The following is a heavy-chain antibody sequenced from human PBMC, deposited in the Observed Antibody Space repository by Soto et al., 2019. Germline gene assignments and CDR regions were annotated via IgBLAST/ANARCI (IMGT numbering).Heavy chain of an antibody. CDR1: VGSISSYY. V-gene: IGHV4-4*07. D-gene: IGHD6-6*01. CDR3: ARSYSIAARSLYYYGMDV. CDR2: IYTSGST. J-gene: IGHJ6*02. Sequence: PSETLSLTCTVSVGSISSYYWSWIRQPAGKGLEWIGRIYTSGSTNYNPSLKSRVTMSVDTSKNQFSLKLSSVTAADTAVYYCARSYSIAARSLYYYGMDVWGQGTTVTVSS.